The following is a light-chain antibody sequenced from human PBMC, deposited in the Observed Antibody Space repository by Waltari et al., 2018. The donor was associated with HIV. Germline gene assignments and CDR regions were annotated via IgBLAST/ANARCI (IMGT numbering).Light chain of an antibody. CDR3: QQYGLLPLT. Sequence: EIVLTQSPGTLSLSPGERATLSCRASQSVSSSYLAWYQQKPGQAPRLLIYGASSRATGIPDRFSGSGSGTDFTLTISRLEPEDFAVYYCQQYGLLPLTFGGGTKVEIK. CDR2: GAS. J-gene: IGKJ4*01. CDR1: QSVSSSY. V-gene: IGKV3-20*01.